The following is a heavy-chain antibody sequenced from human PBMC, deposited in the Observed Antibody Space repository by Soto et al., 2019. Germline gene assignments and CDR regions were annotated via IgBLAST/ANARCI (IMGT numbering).Heavy chain of an antibody. D-gene: IGHD4-4*01. CDR2: INPNSGST. CDR1: GYTFTGYY. CDR3: ARGGYRYSTEPIDS. V-gene: IGHV1-2*02. J-gene: IGHJ4*02. Sequence: ASVKVSCRASGYTFTGYYMHWVRQAPGQGLEWMGWINPNSGSTDFAQKLQGRVTMTRDTSISTAYMELSRLRSDDTAVYYCARGGYRYSTEPIDSLGQGNLFTVSS.